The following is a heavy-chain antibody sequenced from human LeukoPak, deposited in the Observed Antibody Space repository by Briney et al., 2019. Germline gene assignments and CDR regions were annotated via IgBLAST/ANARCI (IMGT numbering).Heavy chain of an antibody. J-gene: IGHJ2*01. CDR3: ARRRDYYDSSDYRDRYFDL. CDR2: IRFDGRNE. V-gene: IGHV3-30*02. CDR1: GFTFSSYS. D-gene: IGHD3-22*01. Sequence: PGGSLRLSCAASGFTFSSYSMHWVRQAPGKGLEWVAFIRFDGRNEYYADSVKGRLTISRDNAKNSLYLQMNSLRAEDTAVYYCARRRDYYDSSDYRDRYFDLWGRGTLVTVSS.